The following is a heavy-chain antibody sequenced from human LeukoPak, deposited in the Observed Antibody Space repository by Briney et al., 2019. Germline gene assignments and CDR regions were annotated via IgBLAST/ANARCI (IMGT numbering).Heavy chain of an antibody. J-gene: IGHJ6*02. Sequence: SETLCLTCTVSGGSLSSYYWSWVWYPPGEGLEWIVYIYARGSTNYSPSLQSRVTISVGTSKNQFSLKLSSVTAADTAVYYCARHGLGGLAMDVWGQGTTVTVSS. D-gene: IGHD5-12*01. CDR3: ARHGLGGLAMDV. V-gene: IGHV4-59*08. CDR2: IYARGST. CDR1: GGSLSSYY.